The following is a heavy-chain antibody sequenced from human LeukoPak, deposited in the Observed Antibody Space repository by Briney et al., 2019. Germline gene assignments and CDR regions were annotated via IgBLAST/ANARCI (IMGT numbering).Heavy chain of an antibody. CDR1: GFTFDDYG. Sequence: GGSLRLSCAASGFTFDDYGMSWVRQAPGKGLEWVSGINWNGGSTGYADSVKGRFTISRDNAKNSLYLQMNSLRAEDTALYYCAKRGRGLTGYSTPQPTDAFDIWGQGTMVTVSS. CDR2: INWNGGST. V-gene: IGHV3-20*04. D-gene: IGHD3-9*01. J-gene: IGHJ3*02. CDR3: AKRGRGLTGYSTPQPTDAFDI.